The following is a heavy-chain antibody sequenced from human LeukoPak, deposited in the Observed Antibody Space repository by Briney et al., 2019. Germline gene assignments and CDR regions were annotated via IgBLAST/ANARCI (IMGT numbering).Heavy chain of an antibody. V-gene: IGHV4-59*01. CDR2: IYYSGST. CDR3: ARGIESSTSWIDP. CDR1: GVSISSYY. Sequence: PSETLSLTCTVSGVSISSYYWSWIRQPPGKGLEWIGYIYYSGSTNYNPSLKSRVTISVDTSKNQFSLKLSSVTAADTAVYYCARGIESSTSWIDPWGQGTLVTVSS. D-gene: IGHD2-2*01. J-gene: IGHJ5*02.